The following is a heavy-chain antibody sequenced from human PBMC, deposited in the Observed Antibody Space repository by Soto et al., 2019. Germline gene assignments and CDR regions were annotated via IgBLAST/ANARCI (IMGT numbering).Heavy chain of an antibody. CDR1: GGSFNRHT. D-gene: IGHD3-22*01. V-gene: IGHV1-69*01. Sequence: QVQLVQSGAEVRKPGSSVRVSCKASGGSFNRHTISWVRQAPGQGLEWMGGIIPIFATANHAQKFHGRVTIIADESTSTVYMELSSLRSDDTAIYDCARGWGYDSTDYYYAYWGQGTLVIVSS. J-gene: IGHJ4*02. CDR2: IIPIFATA. CDR3: ARGWGYDSTDYYYAY.